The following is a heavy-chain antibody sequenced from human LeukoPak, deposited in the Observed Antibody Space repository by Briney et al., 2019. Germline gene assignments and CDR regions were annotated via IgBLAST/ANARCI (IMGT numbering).Heavy chain of an antibody. J-gene: IGHJ5*02. CDR3: ARGGAASRP. CDR1: GGSISSSSYY. V-gene: IGHV4-39*07. Sequence: SETLSLTCTVSGGSISSSSYYWGWIRQPPGKGLEWIGEINHSGSTNYNPSLKSRVTISVDTSKNQFSLKLSSVTAADTAVDYCARGGAASRPWGQGPRVTVSS. D-gene: IGHD6-13*01. CDR2: INHSGST.